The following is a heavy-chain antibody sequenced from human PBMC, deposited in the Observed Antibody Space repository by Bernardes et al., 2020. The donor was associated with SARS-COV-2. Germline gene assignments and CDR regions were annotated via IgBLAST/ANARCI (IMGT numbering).Heavy chain of an antibody. Sequence: GSLRLSCAASGFTVSSNYMSWVRQAPGKGLEWVSVIYSGGSTYYADSVKGRFTISRDNSKNTLYLQMNSLRAEDTAVYYCARDNLYYDFWSGYYVDYGMDVRGQGTTVTVSS. D-gene: IGHD3-3*01. J-gene: IGHJ6*02. CDR3: ARDNLYYDFWSGYYVDYGMDV. CDR1: GFTVSSNY. CDR2: IYSGGST. V-gene: IGHV3-66*01.